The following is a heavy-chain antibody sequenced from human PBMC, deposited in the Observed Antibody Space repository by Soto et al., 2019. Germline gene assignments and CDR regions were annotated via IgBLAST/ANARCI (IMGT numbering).Heavy chain of an antibody. CDR1: GFTFSSYA. J-gene: IGHJ4*02. V-gene: IGHV3-23*01. CDR2: ISGSGGST. D-gene: IGHD5-12*01. Sequence: EVQLLESGGGLVQPGGSLRLSCAASGFTFSSYAMSWVRQAPGKGLEWVSAISGSGGSTYYADSVKGRFTISRDNSKNTLFLQMNSLRAEDTAVYYCAKILSRGYDHEGDFDYWGQGTLVTVSS. CDR3: AKILSRGYDHEGDFDY.